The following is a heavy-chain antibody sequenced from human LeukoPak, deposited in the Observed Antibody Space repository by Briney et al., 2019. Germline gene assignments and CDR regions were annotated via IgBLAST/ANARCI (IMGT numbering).Heavy chain of an antibody. J-gene: IGHJ6*02. CDR1: GYTFTSYD. CDR2: MNPNSGNT. D-gene: IGHD2-2*02. V-gene: IGHV1-8*01. Sequence: ASVTVSCKASGYTFTSYDINWVRQATGQGLEWMGWMNPNSGNTGYAQKFQGRVTMTRNTSISTAYMELSSLRSEDTAVYYCARGRVPAAIDYYYGMDVWGQGTTVTVSS. CDR3: ARGRVPAAIDYYYGMDV.